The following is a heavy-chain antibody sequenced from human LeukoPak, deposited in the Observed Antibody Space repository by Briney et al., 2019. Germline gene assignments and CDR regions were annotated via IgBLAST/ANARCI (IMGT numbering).Heavy chain of an antibody. V-gene: IGHV4-31*03. Sequence: PSETLSLTCTVSGGSISSGGYYWSWIRQHPGKGLEWIGYIYYSGSTYYNPSLKSRVTISVDTSKNQFSLKLSSVTAADTAVYYCARERIDRGVMNWFDPWGQGTLVTVSS. CDR3: ARERIDRGVMNWFDP. D-gene: IGHD3-10*01. CDR1: GGSISSGGYY. J-gene: IGHJ5*02. CDR2: IYYSGST.